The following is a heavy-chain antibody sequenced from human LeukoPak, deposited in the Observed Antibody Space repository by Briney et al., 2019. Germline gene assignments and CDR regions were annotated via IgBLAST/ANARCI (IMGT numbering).Heavy chain of an antibody. CDR3: AKVGITFGGVIGYFDY. J-gene: IGHJ4*02. V-gene: IGHV3-23*01. CDR1: GFTFSSYA. D-gene: IGHD3-16*02. Sequence: GGSLRLSCAASGFTFSSYAMSWARQAPGKGLEWVSAISGSGGSTYYADSVKGRFTISRDNSKNTLYLQMNSLRAEDTAVYYCAKVGITFGGVIGYFDYWGQGTLVTVSS. CDR2: ISGSGGST.